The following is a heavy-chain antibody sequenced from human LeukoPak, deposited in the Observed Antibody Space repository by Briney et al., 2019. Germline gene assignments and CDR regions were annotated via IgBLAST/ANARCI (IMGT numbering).Heavy chain of an antibody. CDR2: IYTSGSI. V-gene: IGHV4-4*07. D-gene: IGHD3-10*01. CDR1: SGSISSYY. J-gene: IGHJ5*02. CDR3: ARDSGTTGEVKFDP. Sequence: PSETLSLTCTVSSGSISSYYWSWIRQPAGKGLEWIGRIYTSGSITYNPSLKSRVSMSVDTSKNQFSLKLSSVTAADTAVYYCARDSGTTGEVKFDPWGQGTLVTVSS.